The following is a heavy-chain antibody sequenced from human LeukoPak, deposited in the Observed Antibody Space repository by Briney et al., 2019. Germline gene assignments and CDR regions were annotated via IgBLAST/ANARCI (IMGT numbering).Heavy chain of an antibody. CDR1: GGSITSYY. CDR3: ARHKIESGYYTVFDF. D-gene: IGHD3-3*01. V-gene: IGHV4-59*08. J-gene: IGHJ4*02. Sequence: SETLSLTCTVSGGSITSYYWSWIRQPPGKGLEWIGYISYSGSTNYSPSLKSRVTTSVDTSKNQFSLKLNSVTAADTAVYYCARHKIESGYYTVFDFWGPGILVTVSS. CDR2: ISYSGST.